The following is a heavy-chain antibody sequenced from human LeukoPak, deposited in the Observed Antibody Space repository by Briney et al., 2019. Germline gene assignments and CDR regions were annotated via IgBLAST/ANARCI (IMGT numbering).Heavy chain of an antibody. D-gene: IGHD1-1*01. J-gene: IGHJ2*01. CDR2: ITASGDRT. CDR1: GFTFSSYA. V-gene: IGHV3-23*01. CDR3: ARPKTAWSSHWYFEL. Sequence: GGSLRLSCAASGFTFSSYAMTWVRQAPGKGLEWVSFITASGDRTFYADSVKGRFTISRDNAKNSLFLQMNSLRVEDTAVYYCARPKTAWSSHWYFELWGRGTLVTVSS.